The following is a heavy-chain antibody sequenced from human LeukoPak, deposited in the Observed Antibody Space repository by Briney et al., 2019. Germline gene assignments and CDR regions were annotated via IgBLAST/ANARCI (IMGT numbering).Heavy chain of an antibody. CDR1: GGSISSGDYY. CDR3: ARERGGMVRLDY. Sequence: SETLSLTCTVSGGSISSGDYYWSWIRQPPGKGLEWIGYIYYSGSTYYNPSLKSRVTISVDTSKNQFSLKLSSVTAADTAVYYCARERGGMVRLDYWGQGTLVTVFS. J-gene: IGHJ4*02. D-gene: IGHD3-10*01. V-gene: IGHV4-30-4*01. CDR2: IYYSGST.